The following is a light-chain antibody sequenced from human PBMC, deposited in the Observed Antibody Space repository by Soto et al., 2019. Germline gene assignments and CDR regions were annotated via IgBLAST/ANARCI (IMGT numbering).Light chain of an antibody. J-gene: IGLJ1*01. V-gene: IGLV2-14*01. CDR1: SSDVGGYNY. Sequence: QSALTQPASGSGSPGQSITISCTGTSSDVGGYNYVSWYQQHPGEAPKLLIYDVSNRPSGVSNRFSGSKSGNTASLTISGLQAEDEADYYCSSYRSSSTVYVFGTGTKVTFL. CDR3: SSYRSSSTVYV. CDR2: DVS.